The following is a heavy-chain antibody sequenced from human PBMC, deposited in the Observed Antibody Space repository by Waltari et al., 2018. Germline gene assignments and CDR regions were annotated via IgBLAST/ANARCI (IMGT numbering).Heavy chain of an antibody. CDR2: ITSGGGDT. Sequence: QLLESGGGWIQPGGSLRLSCVASGFTFSNFSISWFRQAPGKGLEWVSGITSGGGDTYYADSVRGRFTISRDNARNRLYLQMNSLRDEDTAVYYCAKEIHTIGRPCFDCWGQGVRVTVSS. J-gene: IGHJ4*02. CDR3: AKEIHTIGRPCFDC. V-gene: IGHV3-23*01. CDR1: GFTFSNFS.